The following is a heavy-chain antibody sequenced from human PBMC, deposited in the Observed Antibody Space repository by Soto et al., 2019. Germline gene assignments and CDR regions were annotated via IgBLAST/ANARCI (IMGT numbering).Heavy chain of an antibody. Sequence: QVQLVQSGAEVKKPGSSVKVSCKASGGTFSSYTISWVRQAPGQGLEWMGRIIPILGIANYAQKFQGRVTXTXXKSTSTAYMELSSLRSEDTAVYYCARDRGSGSYDYWGQGTLVTVSS. V-gene: IGHV1-69*08. CDR2: IIPILGIA. J-gene: IGHJ4*02. CDR3: ARDRGSGSYDY. D-gene: IGHD3-10*01. CDR1: GGTFSSYT.